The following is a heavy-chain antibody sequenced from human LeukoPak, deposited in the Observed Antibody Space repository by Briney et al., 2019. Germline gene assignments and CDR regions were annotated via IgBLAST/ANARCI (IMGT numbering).Heavy chain of an antibody. J-gene: IGHJ5*02. CDR3: VRGPYGASISKWFDP. CDR2: IYYSGDT. D-gene: IGHD4/OR15-4a*01. CDR1: RDSISGFS. Sequence: SETLSLTCTVSRDSISGFSWSWIRQSPGGELERIGYIYYSGDTAYNPSLRSRVTLSVDTSKNQFSLQLRSVTTADTAVYYCVRGPYGASISKWFDPWGQGTQVIVSP. V-gene: IGHV4-59*01.